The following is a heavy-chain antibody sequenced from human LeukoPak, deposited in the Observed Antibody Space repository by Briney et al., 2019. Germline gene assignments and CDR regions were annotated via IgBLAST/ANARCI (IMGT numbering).Heavy chain of an antibody. D-gene: IGHD2-15*01. CDR3: ARVYCSGGSCYHYFDY. CDR2: ISAYNGNT. Sequence: ASVKVSCKASGYTFTSYGISWVRQAPGQGLEWMGSISAYNGNTNYAQKLQGRVTMTTDTSTSTAYMELRSLRSDDTAVYYCARVYCSGGSCYHYFDYWGQGTLVTVSS. CDR1: GYTFTSYG. V-gene: IGHV1-18*01. J-gene: IGHJ4*02.